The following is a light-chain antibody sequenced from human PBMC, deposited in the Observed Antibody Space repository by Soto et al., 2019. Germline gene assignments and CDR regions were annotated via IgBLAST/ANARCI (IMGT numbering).Light chain of an antibody. V-gene: IGLV2-23*01. Sequence: QSALTQPASVSESPGQSITISCTGTNNDVGNYKLVSWFQHHLGKAPKLIIYEGTKRPSGVSNRFSASQSGNTASLTISGLQAEDEADYYCYSSSGVTTWIFGGGTKLTVL. CDR1: NNDVGNYKL. CDR2: EGT. CDR3: YSSSGVTTWI. J-gene: IGLJ3*02.